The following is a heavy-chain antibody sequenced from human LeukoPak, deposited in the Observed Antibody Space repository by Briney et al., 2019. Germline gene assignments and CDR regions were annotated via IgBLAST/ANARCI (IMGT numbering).Heavy chain of an antibody. J-gene: IGHJ5*02. CDR2: IYYSGST. D-gene: IGHD6-13*01. V-gene: IGHV4-59*01. Sequence: PSETLSLTCTVSGGSISGYYWNWIRQPPGKGLEWIGYIYYSGSTNYNPSLKSRVTISVDTSKNQFSLKLSSVTAADTAVYYCARGCSAGTPHNWFDPWGQGTLVTVSS. CDR3: ARGCSAGTPHNWFDP. CDR1: GGSISGYY.